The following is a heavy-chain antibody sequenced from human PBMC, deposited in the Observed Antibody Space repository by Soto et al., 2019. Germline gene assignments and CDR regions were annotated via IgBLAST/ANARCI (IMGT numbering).Heavy chain of an antibody. Sequence: SETLSLTCTVSGGSISSGGYYWSWIRQHPGKGLEWIGYIYYSGSTYYNPSLKSRVTISVDTSKNQFSLKLSSVTAADTAVYYCARAPYSSSSGPPYYFDYWGQGTLVTVSS. CDR2: IYYSGST. V-gene: IGHV4-31*03. CDR3: ARAPYSSSSGPPYYFDY. CDR1: GGSISSGGYY. D-gene: IGHD6-6*01. J-gene: IGHJ4*02.